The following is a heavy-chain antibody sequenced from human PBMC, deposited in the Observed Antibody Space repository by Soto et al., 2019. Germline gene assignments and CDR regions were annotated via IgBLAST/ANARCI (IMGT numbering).Heavy chain of an antibody. CDR1: GFTFSSYG. V-gene: IGHV3-33*01. D-gene: IGHD6-13*01. CDR2: IWYDGSNK. J-gene: IGHJ4*02. Sequence: AGGSLRLSCAASGFTFSSYGMHWVRQAPGKGLEWVAVIWYDGSNKYYADSVKGRFTISRDNSKNTLYLQMNSLRAEDTAVYYCARDQIAGIAAAGPFDYWGQGTLVTVSS. CDR3: ARDQIAGIAAAGPFDY.